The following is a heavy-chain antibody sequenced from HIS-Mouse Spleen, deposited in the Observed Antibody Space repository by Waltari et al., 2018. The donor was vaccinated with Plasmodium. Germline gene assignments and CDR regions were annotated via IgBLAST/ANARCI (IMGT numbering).Heavy chain of an antibody. CDR1: GFTVSSNY. J-gene: IGHJ2*01. CDR2: IYIGGST. D-gene: IGHD6-13*01. CDR3: ATHVQQLVPNWYFDL. Sequence: VQLVETGGGLIQPGESLRLSCAASGFTVSSNYMRWVRQAPGKGLEWVSGIYIGGSTYYADSVKVRFTISRDNSKNTLYLQRNSLRAEDTAVYYCATHVQQLVPNWYFDLWGRGTLVTVSS. V-gene: IGHV3-53*02.